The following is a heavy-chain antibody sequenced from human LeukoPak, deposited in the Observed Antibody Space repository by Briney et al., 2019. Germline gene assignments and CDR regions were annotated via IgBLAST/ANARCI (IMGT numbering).Heavy chain of an antibody. D-gene: IGHD1-26*01. CDR3: ARDSGSYFHNNWFDP. CDR1: GYTFTSYG. CDR2: ISAYNGNT. Sequence: ASVKVSCKASGYTFTSYGISWVRQAPGQGLEWMGWISAYNGNTNYAQKLQGRVTMTTDTSTSTAYMELRSLRSDDTAVYYCARDSGSYFHNNWFDPWGQGTLVTVSS. V-gene: IGHV1-18*01. J-gene: IGHJ5*02.